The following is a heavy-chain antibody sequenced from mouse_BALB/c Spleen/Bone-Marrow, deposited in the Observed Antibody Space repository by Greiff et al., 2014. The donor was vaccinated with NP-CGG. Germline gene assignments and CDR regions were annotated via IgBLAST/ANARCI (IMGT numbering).Heavy chain of an antibody. CDR3: ARGGYGNVYYAMDY. Sequence: EVQLQQSGPELVKPGASVKMSCKASGYTFTSYVMHWVKQKPGQGLEWIGYINPYNDGTKYNEKFKGKATLTSDKSSSTAYTELSSLTSEDSAVYYCARGGYGNVYYAMDYWGQGTSVTVSS. V-gene: IGHV1-14*01. J-gene: IGHJ4*01. CDR2: INPYNDGT. CDR1: GYTFTSYV. D-gene: IGHD2-10*02.